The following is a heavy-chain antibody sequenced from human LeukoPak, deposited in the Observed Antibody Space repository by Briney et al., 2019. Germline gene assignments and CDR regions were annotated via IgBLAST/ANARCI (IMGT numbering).Heavy chain of an antibody. CDR3: ARGDSSGTYLS. CDR1: GGTFSSYA. D-gene: IGHD3-22*01. Sequence: ASVRVSCKASGGTFSSYAISWVRQAPGQGLEWMGGIIPIFGTANYAQKLQGRVTMTTDTSTSTAYMELRSLRSDDTAVYYCARGDSSGTYLSWGQGTLVTVSS. CDR2: IIPIFGTA. V-gene: IGHV1-69*05. J-gene: IGHJ5*02.